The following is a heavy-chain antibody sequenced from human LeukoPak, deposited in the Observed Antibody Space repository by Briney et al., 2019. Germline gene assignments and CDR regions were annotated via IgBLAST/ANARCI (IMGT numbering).Heavy chain of an antibody. CDR3: ARRSFAYSYDSSGYSPVYYFDY. J-gene: IGHJ4*02. D-gene: IGHD3-22*01. CDR2: IRYDGSNK. Sequence: GGSLRLSCAASGFTFSSYGMHWVRQAPGKGLEWVAFIRYDGSNKYYADSVKGRFTISRDNSKNTLYLQMNSLRAEDTAVYYCARRSFAYSYDSSGYSPVYYFDYWGQGTLVTVSS. CDR1: GFTFSSYG. V-gene: IGHV3-30*02.